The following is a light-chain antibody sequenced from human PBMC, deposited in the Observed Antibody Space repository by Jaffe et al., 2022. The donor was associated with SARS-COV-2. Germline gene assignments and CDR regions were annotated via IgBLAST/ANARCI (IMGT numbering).Light chain of an antibody. CDR3: SSYTSSSTVV. CDR2: DVS. J-gene: IGLJ2*01. CDR1: RSDVGGYNY. V-gene: IGLV2-14*01. Sequence: QSALTQPASVSGSPGQSITISCTGTRSDVGGYNYVSWYQQLPGKAPKPMIYDVSNRPSGVSNRFSGSKSGNTASLTISGLQAEDEADYYCSSYTSSSTVVFGGGTKLTVL.